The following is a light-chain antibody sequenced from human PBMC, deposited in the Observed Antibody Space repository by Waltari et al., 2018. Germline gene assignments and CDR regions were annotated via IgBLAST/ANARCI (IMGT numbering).Light chain of an antibody. Sequence: EIVLTQSPGTLSLSPGERATLSCRASQSVSRTLAWYQQEPGQAPRLLIYDACIRATGIPDRCSGSGYGTDFSLSISRLGPGDFAVYYCEKYGTRPGKFSQGTKVEI. V-gene: IGKV3-20*01. CDR3: EKYGTRPGK. CDR2: DAC. J-gene: IGKJ1*01. CDR1: QSVSRT.